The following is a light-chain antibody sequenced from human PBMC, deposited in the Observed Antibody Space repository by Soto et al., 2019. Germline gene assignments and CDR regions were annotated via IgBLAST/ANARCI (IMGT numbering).Light chain of an antibody. Sequence: EMVLTQSPATLSVSPGGRATLSCRASQSVGSNLAWYQQKPGQAPRLLIYGASTRATGIPATFSGSGSGTECTLTISRLQSEDSAVYYCQQFNVWPLTFGGGAKVEI. V-gene: IGKV3-15*01. J-gene: IGKJ4*01. CDR1: QSVGSN. CDR2: GAS. CDR3: QQFNVWPLT.